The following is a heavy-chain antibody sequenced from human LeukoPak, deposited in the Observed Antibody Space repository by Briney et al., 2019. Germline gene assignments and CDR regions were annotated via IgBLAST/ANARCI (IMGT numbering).Heavy chain of an antibody. CDR3: AKDSTYYDVLTGNYYYYYGMDV. J-gene: IGHJ6*02. V-gene: IGHV1-18*01. Sequence: ASVKVSCKASGYTFVFHGISWVRQAPGQGLEWMGWISAYNGYTNYAQKLQGRVTMTTDTSTSTAYMELSSLRSDDTAVYYCAKDSTYYDVLTGNYYYYYGMDVWGQGTTVTVSS. CDR1: GYTFVFHG. CDR2: ISAYNGYT. D-gene: IGHD3-9*01.